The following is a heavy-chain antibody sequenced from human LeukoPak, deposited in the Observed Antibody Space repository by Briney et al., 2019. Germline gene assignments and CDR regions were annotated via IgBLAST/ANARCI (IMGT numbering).Heavy chain of an antibody. CDR1: GYTFTSYG. V-gene: IGHV1-18*01. CDR2: ISAYNGNT. CDR3: AREYYYGSGTHDYYYYYMDV. Sequence: ASVKVSCKASGYTFTSYGISWVRQAPGQGLEWMGWISAYNGNTNYAQKLQGRVTMTTDTSTSTAYMELRSLRSGDTAVYYCAREYYYGSGTHDYYYYYMDVWGKGTTVTISS. D-gene: IGHD3-10*01. J-gene: IGHJ6*03.